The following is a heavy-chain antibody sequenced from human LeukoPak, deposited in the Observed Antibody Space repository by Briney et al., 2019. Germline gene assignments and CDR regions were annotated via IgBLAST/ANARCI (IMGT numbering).Heavy chain of an antibody. CDR2: INHSGST. D-gene: IGHD6-19*01. J-gene: IGHJ4*02. Sequence: PSETLSLTCAVYGGSFRGYYWSWIRQPPGKGLEWIGEINHSGSTNYNPSLKSRVTIPVDTSKNQFSLKLSSVTAADTAVYYCARGRGYSSGWFYFDYWGQGTLVAVSS. CDR3: ARGRGYSSGWFYFDY. CDR1: GGSFRGYY. V-gene: IGHV4-34*01.